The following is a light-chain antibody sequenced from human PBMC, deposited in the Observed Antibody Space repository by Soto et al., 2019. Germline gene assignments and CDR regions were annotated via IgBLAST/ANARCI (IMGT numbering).Light chain of an antibody. J-gene: IGLJ1*01. CDR2: DVS. Sequence: QSALAQPASVSGSPGQSITISCTGTSSDVGGYNYVSWYQQHPGKAPIVMIYDVSNRPSGVSNRFSGSKSGNTASLTISGLQAEEEADYYCSSYTSSSTYVFGAGTKVTVL. CDR3: SSYTSSSTYV. V-gene: IGLV2-14*01. CDR1: SSDVGGYNY.